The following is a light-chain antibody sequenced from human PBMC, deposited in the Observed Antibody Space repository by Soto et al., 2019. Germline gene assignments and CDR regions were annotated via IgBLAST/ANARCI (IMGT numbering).Light chain of an antibody. CDR3: QESFVPPWS. J-gene: IGKJ1*01. CDR2: AAS. CDR1: QNIRKY. V-gene: IGKV1-39*01. Sequence: DIQMTQSPSSLSASVGDRVTITCRASQNIRKYINWYQQKAGKAPKVLIYAASSLQSGVLSRFSGSGSGTEFTLSISSLQPEDFATYYCQESFVPPWSFGQGTRVEIK.